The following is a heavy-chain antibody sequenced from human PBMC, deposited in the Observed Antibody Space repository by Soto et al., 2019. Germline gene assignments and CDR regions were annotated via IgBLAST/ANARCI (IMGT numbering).Heavy chain of an antibody. J-gene: IGHJ5*02. CDR1: GFTFSSYA. CDR3: AKDRVVPAAMHRWFDP. CDR2: ISGSGGST. Sequence: GESLKISCAASGFTFSSYAMSWVRQAPGKGLEWVSAISGSGGSTYYADSVKGRFTISRDNSKNTLYLQMNSLRAEDTAVYYCAKDRVVPAAMHRWFDPWGQGTLVTVSS. D-gene: IGHD2-2*01. V-gene: IGHV3-23*01.